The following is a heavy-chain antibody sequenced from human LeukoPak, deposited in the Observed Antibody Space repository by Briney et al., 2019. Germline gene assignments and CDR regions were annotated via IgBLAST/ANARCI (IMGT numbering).Heavy chain of an antibody. D-gene: IGHD3-9*01. J-gene: IGHJ4*02. V-gene: IGHV3-23*01. Sequence: GGSLRLSCAASGFTFSSYAMSWARQAPGKGVELVSAIGGSGGSTYYADSVKGRFTIARDNSENTLYLQMNSLRAEDTAVYYCAKSRNTGYSLFDYWGQGTLVTVSS. CDR3: AKSRNTGYSLFDY. CDR2: IGGSGGST. CDR1: GFTFSSYA.